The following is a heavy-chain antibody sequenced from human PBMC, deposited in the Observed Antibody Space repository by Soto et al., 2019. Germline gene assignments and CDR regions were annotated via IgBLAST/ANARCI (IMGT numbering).Heavy chain of an antibody. Sequence: QVQLQESGPGLVKPSQTLSLTCTVSGGSISSYYWSWIRQPAGKGLEWIGRIYTSGSTNYNPSLKSRVTMSVDTSKNQFSLKLSSVTAADTAVYYCARGMSPYYDYVWGSYRSGAEYFQHWGQGTLVTVSS. CDR3: ARGMSPYYDYVWGSYRSGAEYFQH. V-gene: IGHV4-4*07. CDR2: IYTSGST. CDR1: GGSISSYY. J-gene: IGHJ1*01. D-gene: IGHD3-16*02.